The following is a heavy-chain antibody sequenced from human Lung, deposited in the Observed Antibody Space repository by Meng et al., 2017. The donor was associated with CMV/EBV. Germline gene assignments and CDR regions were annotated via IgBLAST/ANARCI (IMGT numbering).Heavy chain of an antibody. CDR3: ARDQGGSSRGVDY. V-gene: IGHV3-74*01. Sequence: ASGFTFSSYWMHWVRQAPGKGLVLVSRINSDESTTNYADSVKGRFTISRDNAKSTLYLQMNSLRAEDTAVYYCARDQGGSSRGVDYWGQGTLVTVSS. J-gene: IGHJ4*02. D-gene: IGHD1-26*01. CDR1: GFTFSSYW. CDR2: INSDESTT.